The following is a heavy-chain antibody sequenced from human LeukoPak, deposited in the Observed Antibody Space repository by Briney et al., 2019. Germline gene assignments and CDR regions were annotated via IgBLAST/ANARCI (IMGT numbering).Heavy chain of an antibody. J-gene: IGHJ4*02. CDR3: ARDLVVHFDD. Sequence: PSETLSLTCTVSGCSISSSSYYWGWLRQPPGMGLEWIGKNDYSGSTYYNPALNSRATISVNTSKNQYLLKLSSVTAADTADYWCARDLVVHFDDWGQGTLVTVSS. D-gene: IGHD3-22*01. V-gene: IGHV4-39*06. CDR2: NDYSGST. CDR1: GCSISSSSYY.